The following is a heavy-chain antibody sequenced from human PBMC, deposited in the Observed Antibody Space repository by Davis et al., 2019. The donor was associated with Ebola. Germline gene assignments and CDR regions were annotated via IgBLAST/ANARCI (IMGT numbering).Heavy chain of an antibody. Sequence: PGGSLRLSCAASGFTFSSYAMSWVRQAPGKGLEWVSAISGSGGSTYYADSVKGRFTISRDNSKNTLYLQMNSLRAEDTAVYYCAKGRVVAARRVNYYYGMDVWGQGTTVTVSS. V-gene: IGHV3-23*01. D-gene: IGHD6-6*01. CDR1: GFTFSSYA. CDR2: ISGSGGST. CDR3: AKGRVVAARRVNYYYGMDV. J-gene: IGHJ6*02.